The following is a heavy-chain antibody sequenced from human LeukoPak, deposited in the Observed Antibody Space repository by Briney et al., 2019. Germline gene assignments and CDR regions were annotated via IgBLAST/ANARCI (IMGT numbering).Heavy chain of an antibody. D-gene: IGHD2-21*02. Sequence: GASVKVSCKASGYTITSYYMHWVRQAPGQGLEWMGIINPSGGSTSYAQKFQGRVTMTRDTSTSTVYMELSSLRSEDTAVYYCARHCGGDCYFDYWGQGTLVTVSS. CDR1: GYTITSYY. CDR3: ARHCGGDCYFDY. CDR2: INPSGGST. J-gene: IGHJ4*02. V-gene: IGHV1-46*01.